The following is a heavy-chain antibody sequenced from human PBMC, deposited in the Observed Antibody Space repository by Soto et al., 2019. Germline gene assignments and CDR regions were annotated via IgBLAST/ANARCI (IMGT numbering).Heavy chain of an antibody. D-gene: IGHD6-13*01. Sequence: KPSEILSLTCAVYGGSFANYYWNWIRQPPGKGLEWIGEINYSGSTDYNPSLESRVTISVDTSKNQFSLNLSSVTAADTAIYYCARGFGSTWYYFDYWGQGTLVTVSS. J-gene: IGHJ4*02. CDR1: GGSFANYY. V-gene: IGHV4-34*01. CDR2: INYSGST. CDR3: ARGFGSTWYYFDY.